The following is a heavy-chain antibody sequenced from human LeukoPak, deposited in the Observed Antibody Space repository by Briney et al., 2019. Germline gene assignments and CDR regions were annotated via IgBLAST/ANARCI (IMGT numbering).Heavy chain of an antibody. D-gene: IGHD2-2*01. CDR2: INAGNGNT. Sequence: ASVKVSCTASGYTFTSYAMHWVRQAPGQRLEWMGWINAGNGNTKYSQKFQGRVTITRDTSASTAYMELSSLRSEDTAVYYCASYSSRYCSSTSCYQFYYYGMDVWGQGTTVTVSS. V-gene: IGHV1-3*01. J-gene: IGHJ6*02. CDR3: ASYSSRYCSSTSCYQFYYYGMDV. CDR1: GYTFTSYA.